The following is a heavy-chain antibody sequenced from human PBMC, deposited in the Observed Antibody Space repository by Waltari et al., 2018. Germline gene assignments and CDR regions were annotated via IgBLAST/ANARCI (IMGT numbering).Heavy chain of an antibody. CDR1: GFTFSSYA. Sequence: QVQLVESGGGVVQPGRSLRLSCAASGFTFSSYAMHWVSPAPGKGLEWVAVISYDGSNKYYADSAKGRFTISRDNSKNTLYLQMNSLRAEDTAVYYCASGSSWYFFSWDYWGQGTLVTVSS. D-gene: IGHD6-13*01. J-gene: IGHJ4*02. CDR3: ASGSSWYFFSWDY. V-gene: IGHV3-30*01. CDR2: ISYDGSNK.